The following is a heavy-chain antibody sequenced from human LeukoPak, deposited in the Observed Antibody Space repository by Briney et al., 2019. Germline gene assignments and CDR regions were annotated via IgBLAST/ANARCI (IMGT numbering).Heavy chain of an antibody. V-gene: IGHV4-59*08. D-gene: IGHD5-24*01. CDR3: ARVMATAERFFGY. CDR2: IYYSGST. Sequence: PSETLSLTCTVSGGSISSYYWSWIRQPPGKGLEWIGYIYYSGSTNYNPSLKSRVTISVDTSKNQFSLKLSSVTAADTAVYYCARVMATAERFFGYWGQGTLVTVSS. CDR1: GGSISSYY. J-gene: IGHJ4*02.